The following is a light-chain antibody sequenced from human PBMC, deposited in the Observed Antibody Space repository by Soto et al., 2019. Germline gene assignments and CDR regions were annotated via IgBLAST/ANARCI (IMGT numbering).Light chain of an antibody. CDR1: QSISSW. CDR2: KAS. Sequence: DIQMTHSPSTLSASVGDRVTITFRSSQSISSWLAWYQQKPGKAPKLLIHKASNLESGVPSRFSGSGSGAEFTLTISSLQPDDFATYYCQQYNTYRTFGQGTKVDIK. J-gene: IGKJ1*01. V-gene: IGKV1-5*03. CDR3: QQYNTYRT.